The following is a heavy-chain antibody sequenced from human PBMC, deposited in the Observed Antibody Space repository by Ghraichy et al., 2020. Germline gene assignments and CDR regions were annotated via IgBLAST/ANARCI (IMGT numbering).Heavy chain of an antibody. Sequence: GESLNISCATSGFIFSNYGMSWVRQAPGKGLEWVSTISHDSRSIYYADSVKGRFTISRDNAKNSLYLQMNSLRAEDTAVYYCAGYNYFDPWGQGTLLTVSS. CDR3: AGYNYFDP. V-gene: IGHV3-21*01. CDR2: ISHDSRSI. CDR1: GFIFSNYG. J-gene: IGHJ5*02. D-gene: IGHD5-24*01.